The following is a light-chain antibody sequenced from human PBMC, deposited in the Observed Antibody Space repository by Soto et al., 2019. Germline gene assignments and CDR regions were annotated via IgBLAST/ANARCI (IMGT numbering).Light chain of an antibody. Sequence: DIQLTQSPSFLSASVGDRVTITCRASQGISSYLAWYQQKPGKAPNLLIYTASTLQSGVPSRFSGSGSGTEFTLTISSLQPEDFATYYCQQLNGHPLTFGGGTKVEIK. V-gene: IGKV1-9*01. CDR2: TAS. CDR1: QGISSY. CDR3: QQLNGHPLT. J-gene: IGKJ4*01.